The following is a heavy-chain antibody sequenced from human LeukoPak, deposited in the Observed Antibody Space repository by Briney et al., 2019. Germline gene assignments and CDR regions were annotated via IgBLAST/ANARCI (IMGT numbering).Heavy chain of an antibody. CDR1: GFTFSSYA. CDR2: ISGSGGST. J-gene: IGHJ4*02. CDR3: ATYYYGSGSYYAHD. D-gene: IGHD3-10*01. Sequence: GGSLRLSCGASGFTFSSYAMTWVRQAPGKGLEWVSAISGSGGSTYYADSVKGHFTISRDNSKNTLYLQMNSLRAEDTAVYYCATYYYGSGSYYAHDWGQGTLVTVSS. V-gene: IGHV3-23*01.